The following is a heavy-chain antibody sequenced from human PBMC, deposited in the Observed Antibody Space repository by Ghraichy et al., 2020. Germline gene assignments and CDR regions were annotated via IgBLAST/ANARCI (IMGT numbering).Heavy chain of an antibody. CDR3: ARGATGYAYAFDI. D-gene: IGHD2-15*01. J-gene: IGHJ3*02. V-gene: IGHV3-11*04. Sequence: GESLRLSCAASGFTFSDYYMNWIRQAPGKGLEWVSYIDFSGSTIFYADSVKGRFTVSRDNTKNSLFVQMNSLRAEDTAVYYCARGATGYAYAFDIWGQGTMVTVSS. CDR1: GFTFSDYY. CDR2: IDFSGSTI.